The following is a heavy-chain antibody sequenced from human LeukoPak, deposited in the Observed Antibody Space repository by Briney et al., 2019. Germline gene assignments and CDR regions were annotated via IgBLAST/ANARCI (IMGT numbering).Heavy chain of an antibody. J-gene: IGHJ4*02. CDR2: IPGSGGVWVSSITGTASRP. Sequence: GGSLRLSCAASGFTFSYYATSWVRQAPGKGLEWVSTIPGSGGVWVSSITGTASRPFYADSVKGWFTISRDNSKNTLYLQMNNLRAEDTAVYYCAKVNYDDSSGFYYESEIDYWGQGTLVTVSS. CDR1: GFTFSYYA. D-gene: IGHD3-22*01. V-gene: IGHV3-23*01. CDR3: AKVNYDDSSGFYYESEIDY.